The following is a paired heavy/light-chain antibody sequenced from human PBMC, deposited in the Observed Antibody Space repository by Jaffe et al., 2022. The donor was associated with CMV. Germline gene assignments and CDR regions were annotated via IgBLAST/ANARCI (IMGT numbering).Light chain of an antibody. CDR3: QVWDTSADHVV. Sequence: SYVLTQPPSVSVAPGKTATITCEGDNLGHKSVLWYQQRPGQAPVLVIYNASARPSGIPDRISGTNSGSTATLIISRVEAGDEADYHCQVWDTSADHVVFGGGTRLTVL. J-gene: IGLJ2*01. V-gene: IGLV3-21*04. CDR1: NLGHKS. CDR2: NAS.
Heavy chain of an antibody. D-gene: IGHD2-21*01. CDR1: GGSVSSRSFY. V-gene: IGHV4-61*01. J-gene: IGHJ4*02. CDR3: ARLRDGSDFPAADS. Sequence: QVRLQESGPGLVKPSETLSLTCTVSGGSVSSRSFYWSWIRQPPGRGLECIGYIFSRGRAKYNPSLTNRVTISVDTPKNQFSLKLASLTAADTAVYYCARLRDGSDFPAADSWGQGTLVTVSS. CDR2: IFSRGRA.